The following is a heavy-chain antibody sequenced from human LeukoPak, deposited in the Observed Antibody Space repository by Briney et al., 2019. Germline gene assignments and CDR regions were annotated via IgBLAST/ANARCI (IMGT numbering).Heavy chain of an antibody. J-gene: IGHJ5*02. D-gene: IGHD3-10*01. CDR3: ARVWLRSIGVHP. CDR2: ISSSGSTI. Sequence: GGSLRLSCAASGFTFSSYEMNWVRQAPGKGLEWVSYISSSGSTIYYADSVKGRFTISRDNAKNSLYLQMSSLRAEDTAVYYCARVWLRSIGVHPWGQGTLVTVSS. CDR1: GFTFSSYE. V-gene: IGHV3-48*03.